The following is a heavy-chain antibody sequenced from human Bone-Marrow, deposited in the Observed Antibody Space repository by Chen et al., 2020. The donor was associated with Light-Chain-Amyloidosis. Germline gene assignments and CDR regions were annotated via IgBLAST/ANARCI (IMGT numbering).Heavy chain of an antibody. Sequence: QVQVVQSGAEVRKPGASVKVSCKVSGYTLSDVSMHWVRQAPGKGLEWMGGFNPEEGEIIYAQKFQGRVALTEDTSTDTAYMEMTSLGADDTAMYWCATSNTISFEYWGQGTRVTVSS. V-gene: IGHV1-24*01. J-gene: IGHJ4*02. D-gene: IGHD3-9*01. CDR3: ATSNTISFEY. CDR2: FNPEEGEI. CDR1: GYTLSDVS.